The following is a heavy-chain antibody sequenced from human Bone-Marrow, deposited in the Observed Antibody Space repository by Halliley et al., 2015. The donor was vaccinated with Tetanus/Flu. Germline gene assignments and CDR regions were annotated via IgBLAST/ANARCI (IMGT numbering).Heavy chain of an antibody. J-gene: IGHJ3*02. CDR2: ISHSGTT. D-gene: IGHD3-10*02. Sequence: TLSLTCSVSGGSIIISTNGYYWGWIRQPPGKGLEWIGTISHSGTTYYKASLKSRVTISVDTSKNQFSLRVTSVTAADTAMFYCATMLRGSDSFNTWGQGTMVTVSS. V-gene: IGHV4-39*01. CDR1: GGSIIISTNGYY. CDR3: ATMLRGSDSFNT.